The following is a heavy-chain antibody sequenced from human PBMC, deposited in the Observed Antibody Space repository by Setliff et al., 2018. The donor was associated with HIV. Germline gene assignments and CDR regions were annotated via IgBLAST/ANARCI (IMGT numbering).Heavy chain of an antibody. J-gene: IGHJ3*02. D-gene: IGHD1-26*01. CDR2: IYYSGST. CDR3: ARDQAGATYYRAFAI. Sequence: SETLSLTCTVSGGSISSYYWSWIRQPPGKGLEWIGYIYYSGSTNYNPSLKSRVTISVDTSKNQFSLKLSSVTAADTAVYYCARDQAGATYYRAFAIWGQGTMVTVSS. V-gene: IGHV4-59*01. CDR1: GGSISSYY.